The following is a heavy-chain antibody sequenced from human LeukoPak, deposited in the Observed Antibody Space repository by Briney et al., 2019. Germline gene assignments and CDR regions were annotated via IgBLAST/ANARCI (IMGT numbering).Heavy chain of an antibody. CDR2: ISGSGGST. D-gene: IGHD3-3*01. J-gene: IGHJ4*02. Sequence: GGSLRLSCAASQFTFSSYAMSWVRQAPGKGLEWVSAISGSGGSTYYADSVKGRFTISRDNSKNTLYLQMNSLRAEDTAVYYCAKFRGILEWLTAIDYWGQGTLVTVSS. CDR1: QFTFSSYA. CDR3: AKFRGILEWLTAIDY. V-gene: IGHV3-23*01.